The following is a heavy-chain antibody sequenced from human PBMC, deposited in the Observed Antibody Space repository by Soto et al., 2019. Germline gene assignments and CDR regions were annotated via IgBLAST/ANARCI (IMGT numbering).Heavy chain of an antibody. D-gene: IGHD3-16*02. CDR1: GYIFTNYG. V-gene: IGHV1-18*04. J-gene: IGHJ4*02. CDR3: ARVLIAERAYDY. Sequence: QVQLVQSGAEVKKPGASVKVACKASGYIFTNYGITWVRQAPGHGLEWVGWTSTHIAHTYYAQNFQGRVIITTDPSTSTAYMELTGLRPDDAALYYCARVLIAERAYDYWGRGTLVTVSS. CDR2: TSTHIAHT.